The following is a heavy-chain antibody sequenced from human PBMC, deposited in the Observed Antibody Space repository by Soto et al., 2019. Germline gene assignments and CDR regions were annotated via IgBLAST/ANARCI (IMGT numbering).Heavy chain of an antibody. CDR3: ARDRVYYYYGMDV. CDR1: GFTVSSNY. V-gene: IGHV3-66*01. CDR2: IYSGGST. Sequence: EVPLVESGGGLVQPGGSLRLSCAASGFTVSSNYMSWVRQAPGKGLEWVSVIYSGGSTYYADSVKGRFTISRDNSKNTLYLQMNSLRAEDTAVYYCARDRVYYYYGMDVWGQGTTVTVSS. J-gene: IGHJ6*02.